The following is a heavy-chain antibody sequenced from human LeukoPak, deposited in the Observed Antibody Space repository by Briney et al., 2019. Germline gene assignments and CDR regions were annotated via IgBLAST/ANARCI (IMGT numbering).Heavy chain of an antibody. CDR1: GGSISSSSYY. V-gene: IGHV4-39*07. CDR2: IYYSGST. CDR3: ARDLYYYDSSGYYR. D-gene: IGHD3-22*01. Sequence: SETLSLTCTVSGGSISSSSYYWGWIRQPPGKGLEWIGSIYYSGSTYYNPSLKSRVTISVDTSKNQFSLKLSSVTAADTAVYYCARDLYYYDSSGYYRWGQGTLVTVSS. J-gene: IGHJ4*02.